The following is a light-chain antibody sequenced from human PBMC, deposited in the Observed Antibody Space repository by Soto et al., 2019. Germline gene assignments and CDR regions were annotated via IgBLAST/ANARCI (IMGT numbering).Light chain of an antibody. V-gene: IGKV3-20*01. J-gene: IGKJ3*01. Sequence: IVLTQSPGTLSLSPGERATLSCRASQSVSSSYLAWYKQKPGQAPRLLIYGASSRATGIPDRFSGSGSGTDFTLTISRLEPEDFAVYYCQQYGSSPTFGPGTKVDIK. CDR2: GAS. CDR3: QQYGSSPT. CDR1: QSVSSSY.